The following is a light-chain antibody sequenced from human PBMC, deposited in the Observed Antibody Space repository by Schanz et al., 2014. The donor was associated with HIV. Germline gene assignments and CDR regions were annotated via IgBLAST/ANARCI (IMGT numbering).Light chain of an antibody. CDR3: CSYGGSSTPVV. CDR1: SSDVGGYNY. J-gene: IGLJ2*01. Sequence: QSALTQPPSASGSPGQSVTISCTGTSSDVGGYNYVSWYQQYPGKAPKLMIFDVRDRPSGVPDRFSGSKSGNTASLTVSGLQAEDEADYYCCSYGGSSTPVVLGGGTKLTVL. CDR2: DVR. V-gene: IGLV2-8*01.